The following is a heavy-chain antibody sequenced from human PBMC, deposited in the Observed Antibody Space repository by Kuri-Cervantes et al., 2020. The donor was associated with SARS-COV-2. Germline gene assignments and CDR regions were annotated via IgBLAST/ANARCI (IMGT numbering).Heavy chain of an antibody. Sequence: SETLSLTCTVSGGSVSSGSYYWSWIRQPPGKGLEWIGYIYYSGSTYYNPSLKSRVTISVDTSKNQLSLKLSSVTAADTAVYYCARGRLYYDILTGYYTASWFDPWGQGTLVTVSS. D-gene: IGHD3-9*01. J-gene: IGHJ5*02. CDR3: ARGRLYYDILTGYYTASWFDP. CDR1: GGSVSSGSYY. V-gene: IGHV4-61*01. CDR2: IYYSGST.